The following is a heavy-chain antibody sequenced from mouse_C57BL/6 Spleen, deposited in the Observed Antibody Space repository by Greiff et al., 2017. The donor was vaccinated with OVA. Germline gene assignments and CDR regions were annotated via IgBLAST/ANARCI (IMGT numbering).Heavy chain of an antibody. V-gene: IGHV1-26*01. J-gene: IGHJ2*01. CDR3: ARSTGLYYYLDY. Sequence: EVQLQQSGPELVKPGASVKISCKASGYTFTDYYMNWVKQSHGKSLEWIGDINPNNGGTSYNQKFKGKATLTVDKSSSTAYMELRSLTSEDSAVYYCARSTGLYYYLDYWGQGTTLTVSS. CDR1: GYTFTDYY. CDR2: INPNNGGT. D-gene: IGHD6-1*01.